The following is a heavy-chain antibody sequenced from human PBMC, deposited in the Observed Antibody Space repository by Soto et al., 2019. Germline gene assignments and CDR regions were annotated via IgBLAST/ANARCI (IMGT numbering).Heavy chain of an antibody. J-gene: IGHJ2*01. CDR3: GREVSPLTSDWSCAI. V-gene: IGHV4-30-4*01. Sequence: QWQLRESVPGLVKPSETLSLTGTVSGGAISGGFGGLDYWSWIRQPPGKCLERIGYIYDSGSTYYNPSLKSRVTVSVDTSKNQFSLRLSSGTAADTAVYYCGREVSPLTSDWSCAIWGRGTLVTVS. CDR2: IYDSGST. D-gene: IGHD4-17*01. CDR1: GGAISGGFGGLDY.